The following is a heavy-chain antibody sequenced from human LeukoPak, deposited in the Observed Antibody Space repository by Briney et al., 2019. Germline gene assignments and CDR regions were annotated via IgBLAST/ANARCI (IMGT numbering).Heavy chain of an antibody. CDR2: ISYDGSNK. D-gene: IGHD3-22*01. CDR1: GFTFSDYA. Sequence: GGSLRLSCAASGFTFSDYAMHWVRQAPGKGLEWEAVISYDGSNKYYEESVKGRFTISRDKSKNTLSLQMNSLRVEDTGVYYCAREGDDSSGRDAFDIWGQGTMVTVSS. J-gene: IGHJ3*02. CDR3: AREGDDSSGRDAFDI. V-gene: IGHV3-30*04.